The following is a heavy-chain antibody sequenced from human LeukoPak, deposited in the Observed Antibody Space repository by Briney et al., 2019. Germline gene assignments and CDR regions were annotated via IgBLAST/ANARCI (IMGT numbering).Heavy chain of an antibody. V-gene: IGHV4-39*02. CDR3: ARDKGPYWYFDL. CDR1: GDSISSSCYY. Sequence: SETLSLTCTVSGDSISSSCYYWGWIRQPPGKGLEWIGSIYYSGGTYYNPSLTSRVTISVDTSKSHFSLKLSSVTAADTAVYHCARDKGPYWYFDLWGRGTLVTVSS. J-gene: IGHJ2*01. CDR2: IYYSGGT.